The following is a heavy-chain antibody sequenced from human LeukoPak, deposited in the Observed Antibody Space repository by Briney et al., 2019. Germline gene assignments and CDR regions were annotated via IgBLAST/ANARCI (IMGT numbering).Heavy chain of an antibody. J-gene: IGHJ4*02. CDR1: GFTFSNYA. V-gene: IGHV3-30-3*01. D-gene: IGHD3-22*01. CDR3: ASHYDTSGYHYFDF. Sequence: GGSLRLSCAAPGFTFSNYAMHWVRQAPGKGLEWVEVISSDPNNTYYPDSVKGPFTISRDNSKNTLYLQMNGLRAEDTAVYSCASHYDTSGYHYFDFWGQGTLVTVSS. CDR2: ISSDPNNT.